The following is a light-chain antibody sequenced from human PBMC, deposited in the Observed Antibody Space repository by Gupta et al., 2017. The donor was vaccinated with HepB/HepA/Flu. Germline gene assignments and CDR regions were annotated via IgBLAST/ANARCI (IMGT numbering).Light chain of an antibody. V-gene: IGLV1-40*01. CDR3: QSYDSSLSVYVV. Sequence: QSVLTQPPSVSGAPGQRVTISCTGSSSNIGAGYDVHWYQQLPGTAPKLLIYGNSNRPSGVPDRFSRSKSGTSASLAITGLQAEDEADYYCQSYDSSLSVYVVFGGGTKLTVL. J-gene: IGLJ2*01. CDR2: GNS. CDR1: SSNIGAGYD.